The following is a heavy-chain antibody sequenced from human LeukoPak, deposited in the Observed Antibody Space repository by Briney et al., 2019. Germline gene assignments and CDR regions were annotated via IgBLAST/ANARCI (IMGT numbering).Heavy chain of an antibody. Sequence: GGSLSLSCAASGFPFSSYWMHWVRQAPGKGLVWVSRINSDGSSTSYADSVKGRFTISRDNAKNTLYLQMNSLRAEDTAVYYCARASAYQLRLHYYYGMDVWGQGTTVTVSS. CDR1: GFPFSSYW. CDR2: INSDGSST. V-gene: IGHV3-74*01. D-gene: IGHD2-2*01. J-gene: IGHJ6*02. CDR3: ARASAYQLRLHYYYGMDV.